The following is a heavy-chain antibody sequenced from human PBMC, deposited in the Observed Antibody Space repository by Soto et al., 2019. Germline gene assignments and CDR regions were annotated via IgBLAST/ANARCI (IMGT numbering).Heavy chain of an antibody. V-gene: IGHV1-8*01. J-gene: IGHJ5*02. D-gene: IGHD6-13*01. CDR3: AIRVWGQQLVNFDP. CDR1: GYTFTSYD. CDR2: MNPNSGNT. Sequence: QVQLVQSGAEVKKPGASVKVSCKASGYTFTSYDINWVRQATGQGLEWMGWMNPNSGNTGYAQKFQGRVTMTRNTSISAAYMELSSLRSEDTAVYYCAIRVWGQQLVNFDPWGQGTLVTVSS.